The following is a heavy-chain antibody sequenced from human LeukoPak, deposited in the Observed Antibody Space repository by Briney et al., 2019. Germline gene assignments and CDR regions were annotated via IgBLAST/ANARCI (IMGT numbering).Heavy chain of an antibody. J-gene: IGHJ4*02. Sequence: GGSLRLSCAASGFTFSSYWMHWVRQAPGKGLVWVSRINSDGSNTIYADSVKGRFTISRDNSKNTLYLQVNSLRAEDTAVYYCARDRGGDGINYYFDYWGQGTLVTVSS. CDR3: ARDRGGDGINYYFDY. V-gene: IGHV3-74*01. CDR2: INSDGSNT. CDR1: GFTFSSYW. D-gene: IGHD5-24*01.